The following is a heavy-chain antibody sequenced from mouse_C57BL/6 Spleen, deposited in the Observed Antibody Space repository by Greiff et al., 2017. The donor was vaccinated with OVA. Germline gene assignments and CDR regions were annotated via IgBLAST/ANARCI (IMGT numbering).Heavy chain of an antibody. CDR1: GFTFSDYG. J-gene: IGHJ4*01. CDR2: ISSGSSTI. Sequence: EVQRVESGGGLVKPGGSLKLSCAASGFTFSDYGMHWVRQAPEKGLEWVAYISSGSSTIYYADTVKGRFTISRDNAKNTLFLQMTSLRSEDTAMYYCARRGGSSYGYAMDYWGQGTSVTVSS. CDR3: ARRGGSSYGYAMDY. D-gene: IGHD1-1*01. V-gene: IGHV5-17*01.